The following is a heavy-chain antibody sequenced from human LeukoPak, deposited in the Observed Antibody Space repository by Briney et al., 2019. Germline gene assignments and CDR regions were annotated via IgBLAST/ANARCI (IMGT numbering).Heavy chain of an antibody. Sequence: ASVKVSCKASGHTFTAYYTFWVRQAPGQGLEWMGWINPNSGGTNFAPNFQGRVTMTRDTSISTAYMELSGLTSDDTAVYFCATYYSDTSARDWGQGTLVTVSS. CDR2: INPNSGGT. CDR1: GHTFTAYY. J-gene: IGHJ4*02. V-gene: IGHV1-2*02. CDR3: ATYYSDTSARD. D-gene: IGHD3-22*01.